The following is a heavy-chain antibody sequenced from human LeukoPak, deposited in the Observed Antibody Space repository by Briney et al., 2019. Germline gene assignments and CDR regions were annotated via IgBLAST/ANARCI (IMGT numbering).Heavy chain of an antibody. J-gene: IGHJ4*02. V-gene: IGHV4-39*01. Sequence: SETLSLTCTVSGGSISSSSYYWGWIRQPPGKGLEWVGSIYYTGSTYYNPSLKSRVTISADTSKNQFSLKLNSVTAADTAVYYCARNQIAASGTAHLDYWGRGTLVTVSS. D-gene: IGHD6-13*01. CDR3: ARNQIAASGTAHLDY. CDR2: IYYTGST. CDR1: GGSISSSSYY.